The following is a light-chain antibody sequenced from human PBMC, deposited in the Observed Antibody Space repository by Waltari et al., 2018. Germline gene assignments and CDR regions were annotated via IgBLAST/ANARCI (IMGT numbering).Light chain of an antibody. CDR3: CSYAGGVV. CDR1: SSDVGAYTF. V-gene: IGLV2-11*01. Sequence: QSSLTQPRSVSGSPGQSVPISCTGTSSDVGAYTFVSWYQQHPGKAPKLMIYDVSKRPSGVPDRFSGSKSGNTASLTISGLQAEDEADYYCCSYAGGVVFGGGTKLTVL. J-gene: IGLJ2*01. CDR2: DVS.